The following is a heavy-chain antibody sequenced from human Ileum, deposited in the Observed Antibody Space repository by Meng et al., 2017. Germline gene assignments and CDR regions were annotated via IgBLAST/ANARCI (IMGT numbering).Heavy chain of an antibody. CDR2: VHASGTT. D-gene: IGHD3-10*01. CDR1: GGSVSSDGFY. Sequence: SETLSLTCTVSGGSVSSDGFYWSWIRQPAGKGLEWIGRVHASGTTMYKTSLQGRVTISVDTSKNQFSLRLSSVTAADTAVYYCARFRYVSGSSYPDDCWSQGTLVTVSS. V-gene: IGHV4-61*02. CDR3: ARFRYVSGSSYPDDC. J-gene: IGHJ4*02.